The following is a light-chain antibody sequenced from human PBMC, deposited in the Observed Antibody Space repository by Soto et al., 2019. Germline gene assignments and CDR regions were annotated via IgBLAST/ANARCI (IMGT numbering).Light chain of an antibody. CDR1: SRDVCGHDY. Sequence: QSALTQPRSVSGSPGQSVTISCTGTSRDVCGHDYVSWYQQHTGKAPKVMIYDVSKRPSGVPDRFSGSKSGNTASLTISGLQAEDEADYYCCSYAGGYIYVFGTGTKVTVL. CDR2: DVS. V-gene: IGLV2-11*01. J-gene: IGLJ1*01. CDR3: CSYAGGYIYV.